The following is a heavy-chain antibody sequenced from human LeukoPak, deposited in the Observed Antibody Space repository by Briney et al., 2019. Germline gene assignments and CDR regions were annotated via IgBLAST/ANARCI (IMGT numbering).Heavy chain of an antibody. J-gene: IGHJ4*02. CDR2: ISSSGSTI. CDR3: ARSRYYDFWSGHYARPYFDY. D-gene: IGHD3-3*01. V-gene: IGHV3-11*01. Sequence: GGSLRLSCAASGFTFSDYYMSWIRQAPGKGLEWVSYISSSGSTIYYADSVKGRFTISRDNAKNSLYLQMNSLRAEDTAVYYCARSRYYDFWSGHYARPYFDYWGQGTLVTVSS. CDR1: GFTFSDYY.